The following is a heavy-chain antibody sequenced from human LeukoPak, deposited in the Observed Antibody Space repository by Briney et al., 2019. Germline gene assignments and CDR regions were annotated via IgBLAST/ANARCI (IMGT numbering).Heavy chain of an antibody. D-gene: IGHD2-2*02. V-gene: IGHV4-34*01. CDR3: ARQGRYCSSTSCYTWFDP. Sequence: SETLSLTCTVSTYSISSGYYWSWIRQPPGKGLEWIGEINHSGSTNYNPSLKSRVTISVDTSKNQFSLKLSSVTAADTAVYYCARQGRYCSSTSCYTWFDPWGQGTLVTVSS. J-gene: IGHJ5*02. CDR2: INHSGST. CDR1: TYSISSGYY.